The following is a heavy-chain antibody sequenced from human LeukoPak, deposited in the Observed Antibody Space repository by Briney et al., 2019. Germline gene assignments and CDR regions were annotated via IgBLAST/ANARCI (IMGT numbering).Heavy chain of an antibody. D-gene: IGHD3-22*01. V-gene: IGHV3-30-3*01. Sequence: GGSLRLSCAASGFTFSSYAMHWVRQAPGKGLEWVAVISYDGSNKYYADSVKGRFTISRDNSKNTLYLQMNSLRAEDTAVYHCARDLTYYYDSSDSYYDAFDVWGQGTMVTVSS. J-gene: IGHJ3*01. CDR3: ARDLTYYYDSSDSYYDAFDV. CDR1: GFTFSSYA. CDR2: ISYDGSNK.